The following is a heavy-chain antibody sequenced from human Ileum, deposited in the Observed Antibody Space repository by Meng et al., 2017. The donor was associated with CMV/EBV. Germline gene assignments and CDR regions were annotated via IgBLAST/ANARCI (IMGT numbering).Heavy chain of an antibody. D-gene: IGHD1-1*01. CDR1: GDPISSGNYY. J-gene: IGHJ4*02. CDR2: FYTRGST. V-gene: IGHV4-61*02. CDR3: ARNEDGYFDY. Sequence: QVQLQESGPGLVKPSQTLSPTCTVSGDPISSGNYYRSWFRQPAGKGLEWIGRFYTRGSTHYNASLKSRVTISVDTSKNQFSLQLTSVTGADTAVYYCARNEDGYFDYWGQGILVTVSS.